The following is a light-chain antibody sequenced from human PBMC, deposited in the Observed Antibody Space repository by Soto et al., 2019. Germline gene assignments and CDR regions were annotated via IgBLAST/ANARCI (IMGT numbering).Light chain of an antibody. V-gene: IGLV2-14*01. Sequence: QSALAQPASVSGSPGQSITISCTGTSSDVGGYNYVSWYQQHPGKAPKLMIYEVSNRPSGVSNRFSGSKSGNTASLIISGLQAEDEADYYCSSYTSSSILYVFGTGTKVTVL. CDR3: SSYTSSSILYV. CDR2: EVS. J-gene: IGLJ1*01. CDR1: SSDVGGYNY.